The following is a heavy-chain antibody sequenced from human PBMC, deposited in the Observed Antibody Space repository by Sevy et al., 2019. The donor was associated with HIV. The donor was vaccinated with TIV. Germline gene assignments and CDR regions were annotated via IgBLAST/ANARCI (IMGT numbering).Heavy chain of an antibody. J-gene: IGHJ4*02. CDR2: ISAYNGNT. CDR1: GYTFTNYG. CDR3: ARGRGSGYYNDY. V-gene: IGHV1-18*01. D-gene: IGHD3-22*01. Sequence: ASVKVSCKGSGYTFTNYGISWVRQAPGQGLEWMGWISAYNGNTDYAQKLQGRVTMTTDTSTSTAYMELRSLRSDDTAVYYCARGRGSGYYNDYWGQGTLVTVSS.